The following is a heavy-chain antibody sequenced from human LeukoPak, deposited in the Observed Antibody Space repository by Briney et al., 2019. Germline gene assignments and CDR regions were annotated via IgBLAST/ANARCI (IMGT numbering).Heavy chain of an antibody. CDR3: ARDLGFSSPAPDAFDI. Sequence: ASVKVSCKASGYTFTGYYMHWVRPAPGQGLEWMGWINPNSGGTNYAQKFQGRVTMTRDTSISTAYMELSRLRSDDTAVYYCARDLGFSSPAPDAFDIWGQGTMVTVSS. CDR2: INPNSGGT. V-gene: IGHV1-2*02. J-gene: IGHJ3*02. D-gene: IGHD2-2*01. CDR1: GYTFTGYY.